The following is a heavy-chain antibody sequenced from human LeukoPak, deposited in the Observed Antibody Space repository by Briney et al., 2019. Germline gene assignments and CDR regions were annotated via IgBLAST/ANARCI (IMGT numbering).Heavy chain of an antibody. CDR1: GFTFSSYW. Sequence: PGGSLRLSCAASGFTFSSYWMSWVRQAQGKGLEWVANIKQDGSDQYYVDSVKGRFTISRDNAKNSLYLQMNSLRAEDTAVYYCARGGASVDSWGQGTLVTVSS. J-gene: IGHJ5*01. D-gene: IGHD3-10*01. CDR2: IKQDGSDQ. V-gene: IGHV3-7*01. CDR3: ARGGASVDS.